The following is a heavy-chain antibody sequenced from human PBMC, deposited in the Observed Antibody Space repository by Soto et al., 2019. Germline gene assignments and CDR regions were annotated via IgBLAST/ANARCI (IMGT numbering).Heavy chain of an antibody. V-gene: IGHV4-59*01. J-gene: IGHJ5*02. CDR3: ARDMSSSFYNWFDP. Sequence: PSETLSLTCTVSCGSISSYYWSWIRQPPGKGLEWIGYIYYSGSTNYNPSLKSRVTISVDTSKNRFSLKLSSVTAADTAVYYCARDMSSSFYNWFDPWGQGTLVTVS. CDR1: CGSISSYY. CDR2: IYYSGST. D-gene: IGHD6-13*01.